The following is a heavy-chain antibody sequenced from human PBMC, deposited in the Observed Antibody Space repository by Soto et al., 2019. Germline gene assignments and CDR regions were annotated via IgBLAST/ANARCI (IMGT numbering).Heavy chain of an antibody. CDR3: ARSQGGSSSLDIYYYYYYGMDV. CDR2: IIPNFGTA. CDR1: GGTFSSYA. D-gene: IGHD2-15*01. Sequence: QVQLVQSGAEVKKPGSSVKVSCKAPGGTFSSYAISWVRQAPGQGLEWMGGIIPNFGTANYAQKFQGRVTITADESTSTGYMELSSLRSEDTAVYYCARSQGGSSSLDIYYYYYYGMDVWGQGTTVTVSS. J-gene: IGHJ6*02. V-gene: IGHV1-69*01.